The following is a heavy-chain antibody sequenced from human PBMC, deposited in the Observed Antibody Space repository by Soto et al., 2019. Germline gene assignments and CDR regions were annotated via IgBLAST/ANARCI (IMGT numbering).Heavy chain of an antibody. CDR3: ARGKGLYSTGCDY. J-gene: IGHJ4*02. D-gene: IGHD6-19*01. Sequence: ASVKVSCKASGYSLTGYYMHWVRQAPGQGLEWMGWINPNSGDTNYAQKFQGGVTMTSDTSISTAYMELSILKSDDTAVYYCARGKGLYSTGCDYWGQGTLVTVSS. V-gene: IGHV1-2*02. CDR2: INPNSGDT. CDR1: GYSLTGYY.